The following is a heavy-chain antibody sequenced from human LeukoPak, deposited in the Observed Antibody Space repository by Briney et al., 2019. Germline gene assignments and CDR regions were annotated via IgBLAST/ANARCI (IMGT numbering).Heavy chain of an antibody. D-gene: IGHD4-17*01. Sequence: GGSLRLSCAASGFTFSSYSMNWVRQAPGKGLEWVSYISSSSSTIHYADSVKGRFTISRDNAKNSLYLQMNSLRAEDTAVYYCARVQGDYEYYFDYWGQGTLVTVSS. CDR3: ARVQGDYEYYFDY. J-gene: IGHJ4*02. CDR1: GFTFSSYS. V-gene: IGHV3-48*01. CDR2: ISSSSSTI.